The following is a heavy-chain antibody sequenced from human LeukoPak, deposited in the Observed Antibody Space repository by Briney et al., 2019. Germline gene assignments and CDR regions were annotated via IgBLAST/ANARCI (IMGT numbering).Heavy chain of an antibody. V-gene: IGHV4-59*01. CDR1: GGSISRYY. J-gene: IGHJ3*02. CDR3: ARELYNWNGRRHAIDI. CDR2: IYYSGST. D-gene: IGHD1-20*01. Sequence: SETLSLTCTVSGGSISRYYWSWVRQPPGKGLEYIGNIYYSGSTNYNPPLKSRVTISLDTSRSQSSLKLTSVTAADTAVYYCARELYNWNGRRHAIDIWGQGTMVTVSS.